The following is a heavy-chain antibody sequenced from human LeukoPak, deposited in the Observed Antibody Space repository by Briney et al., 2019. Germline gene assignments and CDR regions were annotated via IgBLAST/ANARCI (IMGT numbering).Heavy chain of an antibody. V-gene: IGHV3-64*01. CDR1: GFTFSSYA. J-gene: IGHJ4*02. CDR3: ASSGLQIFYFDY. D-gene: IGHD1-26*01. Sequence: PGGSLRFSSAASGFTFSSYAMHWVRQAPGKGLEYVSAISSNGGSTYYANSVKGRFTISRDNSKNTLYLQMGSLRAEDMAVYYCASSGLQIFYFDYWGQGTLVTVSS. CDR2: ISSNGGST.